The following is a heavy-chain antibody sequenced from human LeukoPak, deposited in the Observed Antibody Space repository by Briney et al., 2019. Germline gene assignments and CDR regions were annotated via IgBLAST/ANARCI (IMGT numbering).Heavy chain of an antibody. CDR3: ARARYYYDSSVDY. Sequence: GGSLRLSCAASGFTFSSYAMHWVRQAPGKGLEWVAVISYDGSNKYYADSVEGRFTISRDNSKNTLYLQMNSLRAEDTAVYYCARARYYYDSSVDYWGQGTLVTVSS. CDR2: ISYDGSNK. V-gene: IGHV3-30*04. J-gene: IGHJ4*02. CDR1: GFTFSSYA. D-gene: IGHD3-22*01.